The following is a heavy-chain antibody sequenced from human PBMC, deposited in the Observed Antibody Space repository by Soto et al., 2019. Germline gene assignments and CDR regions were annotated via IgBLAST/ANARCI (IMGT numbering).Heavy chain of an antibody. D-gene: IGHD3-22*01. J-gene: IGHJ5*02. CDR1: GDSISSRVYY. Sequence: QLQLQESGPGLVKPSQHLYLTCSVSGDSISSRVYYWGWIRQPPGTGLEWSGNFYYFGGTYYNRSLKSRVAISVDTSNNQLSLRLRSVTAADTAVYYCATSTMTSNWFDPWGQGTLVTVSS. CDR2: FYYFGGT. V-gene: IGHV4-39*01. CDR3: ATSTMTSNWFDP.